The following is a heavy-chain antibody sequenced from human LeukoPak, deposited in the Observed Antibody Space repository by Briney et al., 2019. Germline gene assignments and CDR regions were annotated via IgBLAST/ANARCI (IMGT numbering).Heavy chain of an antibody. CDR3: RGGTVTTADY. Sequence: SETLSLTCSVSHDSISNYYWSWIRQPPGKGLEWIGYVYVSGSTDYNPSLKRRVAMSLDTSKNQFVLKLRSMTAADTAVYYCRGGTVTTADYWGQGTLVTVSS. D-gene: IGHD4-17*01. V-gene: IGHV4-59*13. CDR1: HDSISNYY. J-gene: IGHJ4*02. CDR2: VYVSGST.